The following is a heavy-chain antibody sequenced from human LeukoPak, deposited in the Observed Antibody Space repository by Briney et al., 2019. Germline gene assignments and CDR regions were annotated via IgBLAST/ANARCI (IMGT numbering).Heavy chain of an antibody. CDR1: GYTFTSYY. Sequence: ASVTVSCKASGYTFTSYYMHWVRQAPGQGLEWMGIIDPSGGSTSYAQKFQGRVTMTRDTSTSTVYMELSSLRSEDTAVYYCARGPNIAVAGPYWYFDLWGRGTLVTVSS. J-gene: IGHJ2*01. D-gene: IGHD6-19*01. CDR2: IDPSGGST. V-gene: IGHV1-46*01. CDR3: ARGPNIAVAGPYWYFDL.